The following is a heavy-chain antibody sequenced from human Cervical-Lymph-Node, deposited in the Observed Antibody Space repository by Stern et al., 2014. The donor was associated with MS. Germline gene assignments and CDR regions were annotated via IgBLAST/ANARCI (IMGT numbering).Heavy chain of an antibody. CDR1: GFTFGSYS. CDR2: ISSSSSYI. V-gene: IGHV3-21*01. D-gene: IGHD4-23*01. Sequence: VQLVQSGGGLVKPGGSLRLSCAASGFTFGSYSMNWVRQAPGKGLEWVSSISSSSSYIYYADSVKGRFTISRDNAKNSLYLQMNSLRAEDTAVYYCARASTVVTPTDHWGQGTLVTVSS. CDR3: ARASTVVTPTDH. J-gene: IGHJ4*02.